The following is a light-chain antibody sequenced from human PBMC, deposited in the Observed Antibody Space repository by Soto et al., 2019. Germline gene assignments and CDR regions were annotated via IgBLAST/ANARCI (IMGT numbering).Light chain of an antibody. CDR3: LQDDNYPWT. CDR2: TAS. V-gene: IGKV1-6*01. Sequence: ASQMTQSPSSLSASVGDRVTITCRASQGIRNNLGWYQQKPGKAPKLLIYTASRLQSGVPSRFSGSGSGTDFTLTISSLQPEDFATYYCLQDDNYPWTFGQGTKVEFK. CDR1: QGIRNN. J-gene: IGKJ1*01.